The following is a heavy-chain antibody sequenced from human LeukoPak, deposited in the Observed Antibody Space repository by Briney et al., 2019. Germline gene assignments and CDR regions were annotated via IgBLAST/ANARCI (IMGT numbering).Heavy chain of an antibody. J-gene: IGHJ4*02. CDR3: ARYASGYANY. CDR1: GYTFTSYG. V-gene: IGHV1-18*01. D-gene: IGHD5-12*01. Sequence: GASVKISCKASGYTFTSYGISWVRQAPGQGLEWMGWISVYNGNTNYAQKFQGRVTMTTDTSTSTAYMELRSLRSDDTAVYYCARYASGYANYWGQGTLVTVSS. CDR2: ISVYNGNT.